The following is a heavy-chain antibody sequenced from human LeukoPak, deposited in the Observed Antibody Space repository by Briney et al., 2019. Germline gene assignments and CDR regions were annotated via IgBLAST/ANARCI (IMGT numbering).Heavy chain of an antibody. CDR1: GFTFSSYA. V-gene: IGHV3-53*01. CDR2: IYSGGST. CDR3: ARGYTSGYYTGHYFDY. J-gene: IGHJ4*02. D-gene: IGHD3-3*01. Sequence: GGSLRLSCAASGFTFSSYAMSWVRQAPGKGLEWVSFIYSGGSTYYADSVKGRFTISRDNSKNTLYLQMNSLRAEDTALYYCARGYTSGYYTGHYFDYWGQGTLVTVSS.